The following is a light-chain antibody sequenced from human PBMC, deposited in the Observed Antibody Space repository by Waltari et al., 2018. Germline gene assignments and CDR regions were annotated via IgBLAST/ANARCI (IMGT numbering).Light chain of an antibody. CDR3: QQYVTLPAT. Sequence: EIVLTQSPGSLSLSPGDRATLSCRASQSVGRTLAWYQQRPGQAPRLLIYDASSRATGIPDRFSGSGSGTDFSLTISRLEPEDFAIYYCQQYVTLPATFGQGTKVEVK. CDR1: QSVGRT. J-gene: IGKJ1*01. CDR2: DAS. V-gene: IGKV3-20*01.